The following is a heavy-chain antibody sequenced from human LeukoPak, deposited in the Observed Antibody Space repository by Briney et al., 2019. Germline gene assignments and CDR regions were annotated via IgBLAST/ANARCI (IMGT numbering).Heavy chain of an antibody. J-gene: IGHJ4*02. CDR2: INLDGSVI. Sequence: GGSLRLSCAASGFTFSGYWMSWGRQAPGKGLEWVANINLDGSVIHYVDSAKGRFTISRDNAKNSLYLQMNSLRAEDTAVYYCARAPVVVTYYFDYWGQGTLVTVSS. V-gene: IGHV3-7*01. CDR1: GFTFSGYW. CDR3: ARAPVVVTYYFDY. D-gene: IGHD2-21*02.